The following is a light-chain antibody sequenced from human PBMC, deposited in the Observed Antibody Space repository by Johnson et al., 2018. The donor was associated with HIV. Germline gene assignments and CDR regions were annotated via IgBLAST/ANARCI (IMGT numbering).Light chain of an antibody. CDR1: TSNIGDHS. CDR2: DNN. J-gene: IGLJ1*01. V-gene: IGLV1-51*01. CDR3: GTWDSSLSAYV. Sequence: QSVLTQPPSVSAAPGRWVTVSCSGTTSNIGDHSVSWFQQLPGTAPKLLIYDNNKRPSGIPDRFSGSKSGTSATLGITGLQTGDEADYYCGTWDSSLSAYVFGTGTKVTVL.